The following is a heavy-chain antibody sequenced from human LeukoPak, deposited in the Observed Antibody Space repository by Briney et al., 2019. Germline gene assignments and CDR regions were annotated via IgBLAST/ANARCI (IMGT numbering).Heavy chain of an antibody. Sequence: PSETLSLTCTVSGGSISSYYWSWLRQPPGKGLEWIGYIYTSGSTNYNASLKSRVTISVDTSKNQFSLKLSSVTAADTAVYYCARQRSNYYYYMDVWGKGTTVTVSS. D-gene: IGHD5-24*01. CDR1: GGSISSYY. CDR3: ARQRSNYYYYMDV. J-gene: IGHJ6*03. V-gene: IGHV4-4*09. CDR2: IYTSGST.